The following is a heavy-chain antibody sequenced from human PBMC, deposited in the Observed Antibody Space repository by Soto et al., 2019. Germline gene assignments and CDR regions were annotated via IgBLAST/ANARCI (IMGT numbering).Heavy chain of an antibody. CDR3: AGSVVIVGAIGKRFDP. D-gene: IGHD3-22*01. CDR2: IYHTGST. J-gene: IGHJ5*02. V-gene: IGHV4-59*08. CDR1: GDSITRYF. Sequence: QVQLQESGSGLVRPSETLSLTCTVSGDSITRYFWSWIRQSPGKGLEWIGWIYHTGSTNYNPSVNRRVTTSVDTSKNQFSLKMESVTATDTAVYYCAGSVVIVGAIGKRFDPWGQGALVSVSS.